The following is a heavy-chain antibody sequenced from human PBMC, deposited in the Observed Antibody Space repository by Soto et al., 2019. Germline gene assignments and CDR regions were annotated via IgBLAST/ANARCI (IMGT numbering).Heavy chain of an antibody. Sequence: SETLSLTCAVSGDSISSSVWWTWVRQPPGKGLEWIGEVFHTGNTNYNPSLKSRVTMSVDKSTNELSLKVTSVTAADTAIYHCARKSFVSFDYWGQGAMLPVSP. V-gene: IGHV4-4*02. CDR1: GDSISSSVW. CDR3: ARKSFVSFDY. CDR2: VFHTGNT. J-gene: IGHJ4*02.